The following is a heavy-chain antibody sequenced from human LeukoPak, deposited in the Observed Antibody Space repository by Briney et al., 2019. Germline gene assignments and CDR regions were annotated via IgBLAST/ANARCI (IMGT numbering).Heavy chain of an antibody. J-gene: IGHJ3*02. D-gene: IGHD3-9*01. CDR2: IIPIFGTA. V-gene: IGHV1-69*13. Sequence: SVKVSCKASGGTFSSYAISWVRQAPGQGLEWMGGIIPIFGTANYAQKFQGRVTITADESTSTAYMELSSLRSEDTAVYYCATHYDILTGYYRVGSAFDIWGQGTMVTVSS. CDR3: ATHYDILTGYYRVGSAFDI. CDR1: GGTFSSYA.